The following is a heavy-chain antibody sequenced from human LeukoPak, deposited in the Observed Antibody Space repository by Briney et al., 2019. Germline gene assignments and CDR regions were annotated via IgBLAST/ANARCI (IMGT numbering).Heavy chain of an antibody. Sequence: GGSLRLSCAASGFTVSINYMSWVRQAPGKGLEWVSVIYIGGSTYYADSVKGRFTISRDISKNTLYLQMNSLRAEDTAMYYCARLGFVVPAVIFDYWGQGTLVTVSS. J-gene: IGHJ4*02. CDR2: IYIGGST. CDR1: GFTVSINY. CDR3: ARLGFVVPAVIFDY. V-gene: IGHV3-53*01. D-gene: IGHD2-2*02.